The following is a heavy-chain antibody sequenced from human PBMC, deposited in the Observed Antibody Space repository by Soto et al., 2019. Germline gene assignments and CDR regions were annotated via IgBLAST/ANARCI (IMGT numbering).Heavy chain of an antibody. CDR2: VHYRGST. D-gene: IGHD5-12*01. J-gene: IGHJ4*02. CDR3: ARGIGYYFDS. Sequence: SETLSVNCPVSGGSIRSSSFFWGWIRQPPGKGLEWIGNVHYRGSTYYNASLTSRVTISVDTSKNQFSLKLSSVTAADSAVYSCARGIGYYFDSWGQGTLVPVSS. V-gene: IGHV4-39*01. CDR1: GGSIRSSSFF.